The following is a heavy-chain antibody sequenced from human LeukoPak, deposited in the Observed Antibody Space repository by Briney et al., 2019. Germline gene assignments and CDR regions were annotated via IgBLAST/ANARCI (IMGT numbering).Heavy chain of an antibody. CDR1: GYTFTSYD. Sequence: GASVKVPCKASGYTFTSYDINWVRQATGQGLEWMGWMNPNSGNTGYAQKFQGRVTMTRNTSISTAYMELTSLRSEDTAVYYCARGTGFGGSFDYWGQGTLVTVSS. CDR3: ARGTGFGGSFDY. CDR2: MNPNSGNT. V-gene: IGHV1-8*01. D-gene: IGHD3-10*01. J-gene: IGHJ4*02.